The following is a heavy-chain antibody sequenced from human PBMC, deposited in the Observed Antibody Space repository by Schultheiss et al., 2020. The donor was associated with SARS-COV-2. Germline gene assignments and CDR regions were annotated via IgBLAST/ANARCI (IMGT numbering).Heavy chain of an antibody. CDR1: GFSFSGYW. Sequence: GGSLRLSCVGSGFSFSGYWMHWVRQAPGKGLEWVAVISYDGSHHDYRDSVKGRFSISRDNAKNTLSLQMDSLRAEDTAVYYCVARGAGGRDVWGQGTTVTVSS. D-gene: IGHD2-15*01. CDR3: VARGAGGRDV. J-gene: IGHJ6*02. V-gene: IGHV3-30*03. CDR2: ISYDGSHH.